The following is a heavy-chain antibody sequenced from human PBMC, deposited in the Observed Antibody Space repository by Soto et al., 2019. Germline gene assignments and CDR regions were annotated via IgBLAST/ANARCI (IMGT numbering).Heavy chain of an antibody. CDR2: INHSGST. Sequence: SETLSLTCAVYGGSFSGYYWTWIRQPPGTGLEWIGEINHSGSTNYNPSLKSRVTISVDTSKNQFSLKLSSVTAADTAVYYCASEVRYYYYGMDVWGQGTTVTVSS. CDR3: ASEVRYYYYGMDV. J-gene: IGHJ6*02. V-gene: IGHV4-34*01. CDR1: GGSFSGYY.